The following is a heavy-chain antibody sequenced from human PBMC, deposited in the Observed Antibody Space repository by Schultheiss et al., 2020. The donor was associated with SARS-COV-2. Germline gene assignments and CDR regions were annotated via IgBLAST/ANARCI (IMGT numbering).Heavy chain of an antibody. D-gene: IGHD6-13*01. V-gene: IGHV3-30*03. J-gene: IGHJ4*02. CDR2: ISYDGSNK. Sequence: GESLKISCAASGFTFDDYAMHWVRQAPGKGLEWVAVISYDGSNKYYADSVKGRFTISRDNSKNTLYLQMNSLRAEDTAVYYCARDGRWLQGSSSWSTPAYYFDYWGQGTLVTVSS. CDR3: ARDGRWLQGSSSWSTPAYYFDY. CDR1: GFTFDDYA.